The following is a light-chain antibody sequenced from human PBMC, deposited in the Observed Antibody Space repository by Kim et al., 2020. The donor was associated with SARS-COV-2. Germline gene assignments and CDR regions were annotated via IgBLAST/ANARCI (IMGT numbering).Light chain of an antibody. V-gene: IGLV3-21*04. Sequence: SYELTQPPSASVAPGKTARITCGGNNIGSKSVHWYQQKPGQAPVLVIYYDSDRPSGIPERFSGSNSGNTATLTISRVEARDEDDYYCQVWDSSSDHWVFGGGTKLTVL. CDR2: YDS. CDR3: QVWDSSSDHWV. J-gene: IGLJ3*02. CDR1: NIGSKS.